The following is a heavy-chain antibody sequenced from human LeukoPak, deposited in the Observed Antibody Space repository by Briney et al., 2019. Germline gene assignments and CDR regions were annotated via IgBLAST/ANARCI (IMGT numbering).Heavy chain of an antibody. D-gene: IGHD2-15*01. CDR3: ARGTVNYCSGGSCYLYFFDY. V-gene: IGHV4-30-2*01. J-gene: IGHJ4*02. CDR1: GGSISSGGYY. CDR2: IYHSGST. Sequence: SETLSLTCTVSGGSISSGGYYWSWIRQPPGKGLEWIGYIYHSGSTYYNPSLKSRVTISVDRSKNQFSLKLSSVTAADTAVYYCARGTVNYCSGGSCYLYFFDYWGQGTLVTVSS.